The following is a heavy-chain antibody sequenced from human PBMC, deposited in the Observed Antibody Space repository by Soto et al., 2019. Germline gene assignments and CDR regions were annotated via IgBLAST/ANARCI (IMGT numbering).Heavy chain of an antibody. D-gene: IGHD6-6*01. CDR2: ITSSGTTI. Sequence: EAQLVESGGGLVQPGGSLRLSCAASGFTFSVYTMHWVRQSPGKGLEWISSITSSGTTISYADSVKGRFTISRDNAKISLFLQMDTLRDEDTAVYYCARDGYSTSSDWPWFDPWGQGTLVTVSS. J-gene: IGHJ5*02. CDR1: GFTFSVYT. V-gene: IGHV3-48*02. CDR3: ARDGYSTSSDWPWFDP.